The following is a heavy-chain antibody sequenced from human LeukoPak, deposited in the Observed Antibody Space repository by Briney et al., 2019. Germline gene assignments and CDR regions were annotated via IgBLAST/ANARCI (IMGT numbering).Heavy chain of an antibody. J-gene: IGHJ4*02. CDR1: GFTFSSYS. CDR3: ARVPGSVRIAVAGSGPSDY. Sequence: GGSLRLSCAASGFTFSSYSMNWVRQAPGKGPEWVSSISSSSSYIYYADSVKGRFTISRDNAKNSLYLQMNSLRAEDTAVYYCARVPGSVRIAVAGSGPSDYWGQGTLVTVSS. CDR2: ISSSSSYI. V-gene: IGHV3-21*01. D-gene: IGHD6-19*01.